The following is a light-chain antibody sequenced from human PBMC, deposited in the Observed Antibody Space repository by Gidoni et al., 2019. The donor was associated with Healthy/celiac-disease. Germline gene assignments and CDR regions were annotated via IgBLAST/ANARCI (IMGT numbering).Light chain of an antibody. CDR1: QSVSSN. CDR3: QQYKNWPPYT. CDR2: GAA. V-gene: IGKV3-15*01. J-gene: IGKJ2*01. Sequence: EIVMTQSPATLSVSPGERATLSCRASQSVSSNLAWYQQKPGQAPRILIYGAATRATGIPARFSGSGSGTEFTLTISSLQSEEFAVYYCQQYKNWPPYTFGQGTKLEIK.